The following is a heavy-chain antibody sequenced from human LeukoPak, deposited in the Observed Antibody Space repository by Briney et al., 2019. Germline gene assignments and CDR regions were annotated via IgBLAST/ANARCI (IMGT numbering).Heavy chain of an antibody. CDR1: GFTFSRYS. V-gene: IGHV3-21*01. Sequence: GGSLRLSCAASGFTFSRYSMNWVRQAPGKGLEWVSSISSSSSFIYYADSVKGRLTISRDNAKNSLYLQMNSLRAEDTAVYYCARDPPLGSCSTISCPHLDYWGQGTLVTVSS. J-gene: IGHJ4*02. CDR3: ARDPPLGSCSTISCPHLDY. D-gene: IGHD2-2*01. CDR2: ISSSSSFI.